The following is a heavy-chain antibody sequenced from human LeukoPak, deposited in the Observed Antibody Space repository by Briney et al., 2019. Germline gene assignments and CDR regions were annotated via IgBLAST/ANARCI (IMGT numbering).Heavy chain of an antibody. CDR1: GFTSSSYW. CDR2: INTDGSST. J-gene: IGHJ4*02. CDR3: ARVNDFGDYFDY. D-gene: IGHD3-3*01. Sequence: PGGSLRLSCAASGFTSSSYWMHWVRQAPGKGLVWVSRINTDGSSTSYADSVKGRFTISRDNAKNTLYLQMNSLRAEDTAVYYCARVNDFGDYFDYWGQGTLVTVSS. V-gene: IGHV3-74*01.